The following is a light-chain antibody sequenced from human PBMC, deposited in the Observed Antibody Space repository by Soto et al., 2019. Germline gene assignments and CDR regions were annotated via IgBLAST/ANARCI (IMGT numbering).Light chain of an antibody. CDR3: MQALQTPPT. J-gene: IGKJ4*01. CDR2: LGC. V-gene: IGKV2-28*01. Sequence: DIVMTQSPLSLPVTPGEPASISCRSSQSLLHSNGYNSLDWYLQKPGQSPQLLIYLGCTRASGVPDRFSGSGSGTDFTLKISRVEAEDVEVYYCMQALQTPPTFGGGTKVEIK. CDR1: QSLLHSNGYNS.